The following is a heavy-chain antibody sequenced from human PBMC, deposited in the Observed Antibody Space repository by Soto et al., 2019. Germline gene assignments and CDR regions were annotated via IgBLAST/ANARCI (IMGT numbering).Heavy chain of an antibody. D-gene: IGHD3-10*01. CDR2: INADSGIT. V-gene: IGHV1-3*01. CDR3: ARAVVRGVQFDY. CDR1: GYTFTTYV. Sequence: QVQLVQSGAEVKKPGASVKVSCKTSGYTFTTYVIHWVRQAPGQRREWMAWINADSGITKSSQEFRDRVTFTRDTSANTVYMEISSLRSEDKAMYYCARAVVRGVQFDYWGQGTLVTVSS. J-gene: IGHJ4*02.